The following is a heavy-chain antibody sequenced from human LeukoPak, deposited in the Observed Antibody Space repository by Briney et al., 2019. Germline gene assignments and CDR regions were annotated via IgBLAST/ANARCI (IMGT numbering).Heavy chain of an antibody. J-gene: IGHJ3*02. CDR3: ARTGSGSPAARKGAFDI. CDR2: IYYSGST. CDR1: GGSISSGDYH. D-gene: IGHD3-10*01. Sequence: PSETLSLTCTVSGGSISSGDYHWSWIRQPPGKGLEWIGYIYYSGSTYYNPSLKSRVTISVDTSKNQFSLKLSSVTAADTAVYYCARTGSGSPAARKGAFDIWGQGTMVTVSS. V-gene: IGHV4-30-4*01.